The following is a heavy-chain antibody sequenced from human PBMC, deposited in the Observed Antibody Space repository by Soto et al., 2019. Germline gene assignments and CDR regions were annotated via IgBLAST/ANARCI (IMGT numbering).Heavy chain of an antibody. CDR3: ARDMRYQLGAIWFYP. CDR2: IYYSGST. J-gene: IGHJ5*02. CDR1: GGSISRGDYY. V-gene: IGHV4-30-4*01. Sequence: PSETLSLTCTVSGGSISRGDYYWSWIRQPPGKGLEWIGYIYYSGSTYYNPSLKSRVTISVDTSKNQFSLKLSSVTAADTAVYYCARDMRYQLGAIWFYPWGQGTLVTVSS. D-gene: IGHD2-2*01.